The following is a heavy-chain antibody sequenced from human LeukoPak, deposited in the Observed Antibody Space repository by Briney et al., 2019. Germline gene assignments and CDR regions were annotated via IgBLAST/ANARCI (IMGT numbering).Heavy chain of an antibody. J-gene: IGHJ4*02. V-gene: IGHV3-21*04. D-gene: IGHD3-10*01. Sequence: PGGSLRLSCAASGFTFSSYSMNWVRQAPGKGLEWVSSISSSSSYIYYADSVKGRFTISRDNAKNSVHLQMNSLRAEDTAVYYCVRVVHYGSGPAVGWGQGTLVTVSS. CDR3: VRVVHYGSGPAVG. CDR2: ISSSSSYI. CDR1: GFTFSSYS.